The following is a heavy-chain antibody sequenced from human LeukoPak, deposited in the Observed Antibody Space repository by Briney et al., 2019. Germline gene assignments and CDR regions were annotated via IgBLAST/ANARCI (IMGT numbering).Heavy chain of an antibody. D-gene: IGHD2-15*01. CDR3: ARARCRPGTPDY. Sequence: SQTLSLTCTVSGGSISSGSYYWSWIRQPAGKGLEWIGRIYTSGSTNYNPSLKSRVTISVDTSKNQFSLKLSSVTAADTAVYYCARARCRPGTPDYWGQGTLVTVSS. J-gene: IGHJ4*02. CDR1: GGSISSGSYY. V-gene: IGHV4-61*02. CDR2: IYTSGST.